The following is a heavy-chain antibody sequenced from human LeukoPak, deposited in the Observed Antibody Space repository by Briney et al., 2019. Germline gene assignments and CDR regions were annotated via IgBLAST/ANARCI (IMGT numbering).Heavy chain of an antibody. Sequence: GGSLRLSCAASGFTFSSYWMSWVRQAPGKGLEWVANIRQDGSEKYYVDSVKGRFTISRDNAKNSLYLQMNSLRAEDTAVHYCARGDYYDSSDYYIDAFDIWGQGTMVTVSS. CDR1: GFTFSSYW. D-gene: IGHD3-22*01. J-gene: IGHJ3*02. CDR3: ARGDYYDSSDYYIDAFDI. V-gene: IGHV3-7*04. CDR2: IRQDGSEK.